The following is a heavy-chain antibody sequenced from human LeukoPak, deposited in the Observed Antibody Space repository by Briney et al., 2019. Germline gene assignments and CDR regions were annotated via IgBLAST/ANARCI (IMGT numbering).Heavy chain of an antibody. D-gene: IGHD3-22*01. CDR3: ARQSLSYYYDSSGDRVHAFDI. Sequence: GESLKISCKGSGYSFTSYWIGWVRQMPGKGLEWMGIIYPGDSDTRYSPSFQGQVTISADKSISTAYLQWSSLKASDTAMYYCARQSLSYYYDSSGDRVHAFDIWGQGTMVTVSS. V-gene: IGHV5-51*01. CDR2: IYPGDSDT. CDR1: GYSFTSYW. J-gene: IGHJ3*02.